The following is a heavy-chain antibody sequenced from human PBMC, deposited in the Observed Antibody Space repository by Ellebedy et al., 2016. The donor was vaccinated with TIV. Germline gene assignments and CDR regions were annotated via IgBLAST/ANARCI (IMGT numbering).Heavy chain of an antibody. CDR1: GGSISSSSYY. V-gene: IGHV4-39*01. D-gene: IGHD6-25*01. CDR3: ARRRPGGGIDD. CDR2: IYYSGST. J-gene: IGHJ4*02. Sequence: SETLSLTXTVSGGSISSSSYYWGWIRQPPGKGLEWIGSIYYSGSTYYNPSLKSRVTISVDTSKNQFSLKLSSVTAADTAVYYCARRRPGGGIDDWGQGTLVTVSS.